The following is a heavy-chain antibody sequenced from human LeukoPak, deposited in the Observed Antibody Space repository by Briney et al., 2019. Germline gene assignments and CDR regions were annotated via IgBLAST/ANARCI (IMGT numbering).Heavy chain of an antibody. CDR1: GGSISSYY. V-gene: IGHV4-59*01. CDR3: ARGEYSGSD. D-gene: IGHD1-1*01. J-gene: IGHJ4*02. CDR2: IYYSGSGST. Sequence: SETLSLTCTASGGSISSYYWSWIRQPPGKGLEWIGYIYYSGSGSTNYNPSLKSRVTISVDTSKNQFSLKLSSVTAADTAVYYCARGEYSGSDWGQGTLVTASS.